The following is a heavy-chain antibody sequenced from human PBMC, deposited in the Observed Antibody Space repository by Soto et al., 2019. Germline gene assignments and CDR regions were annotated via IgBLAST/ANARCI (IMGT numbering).Heavy chain of an antibody. CDR1: GSTFPSHA. Sequence: APGRLSLKASGSTFPSHATHLVRQALLEKIKRMGWINAGNGNTKYSQKFQGRVTITRDTSASTAYMELSSLRPEDTAVYYCASSFNVPAATGEWGQGTLLTVSS. CDR2: INAGNGNT. D-gene: IGHD2-2*01. J-gene: IGHJ4*02. CDR3: ASSFNVPAATGE. V-gene: IGHV1-3*01.